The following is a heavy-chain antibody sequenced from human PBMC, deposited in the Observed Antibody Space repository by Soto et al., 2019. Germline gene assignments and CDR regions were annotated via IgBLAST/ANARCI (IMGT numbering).Heavy chain of an antibody. J-gene: IGHJ4*02. V-gene: IGHV4-39*01. CDR2: IYYSGST. Sequence: SETLSLTCTVSDYSIYSSTFYWVWIRQPPGKGLEWIGSIYYSGSTYYNPSLKSRITISVDTSKNQFSLKLSSVTAADTAVYYCARLGAYYQALDSWGRGTLVTVSS. CDR1: DYSIYSSTFY. D-gene: IGHD3-22*01. CDR3: ARLGAYYQALDS.